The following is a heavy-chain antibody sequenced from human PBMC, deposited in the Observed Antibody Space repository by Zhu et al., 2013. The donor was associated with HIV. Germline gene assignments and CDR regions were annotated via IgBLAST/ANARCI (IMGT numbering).Heavy chain of an antibody. CDR1: GYPFQMYY. D-gene: IGHD2-8*01. Sequence: QVQVVQSGAELKKPGASVRISCRTSGYPFQMYYMHWVRQAPGQGFEWMGLINPSGDDTRYAQKFQDRVSITRDTSTSTVYMDLRNLKLQDTAIYFCARGPTKHFFDYWGQGTLVSVSS. V-gene: IGHV1-46*02. CDR3: ARGPTKHFFDY. CDR2: INPSGDDT. J-gene: IGHJ4*02.